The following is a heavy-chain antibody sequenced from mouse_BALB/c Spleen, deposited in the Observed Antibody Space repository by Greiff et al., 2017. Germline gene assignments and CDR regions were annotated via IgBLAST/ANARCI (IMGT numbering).Heavy chain of an antibody. CDR1: GFTFSSYA. D-gene: IGHD1-1*01. CDR3: AKTDYGSSPAWFAY. CDR2: ISSGGST. V-gene: IGHV5-6-5*01. Sequence: EVHLVESGGGLVKPGGSLKLSCAASGFTFSSYAMSWVRQTPEKRLEWVASISSGGSTYYPDSVKGRFTISRDNARNILYLQMSSLRSEDTAMYYCAKTDYGSSPAWFAYWGQGTLVTVSA. J-gene: IGHJ3*01.